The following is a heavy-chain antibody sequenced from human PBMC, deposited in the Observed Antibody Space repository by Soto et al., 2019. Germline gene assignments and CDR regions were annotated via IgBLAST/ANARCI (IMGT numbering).Heavy chain of an antibody. Sequence: QVQLVASGGGVVQPGRSLRLCCTSSGLTFRRDGMLWVRQAPGEGLEWVSVISYDGKNKYYADSVKGRFTISRDNSKNTLFLQMDSLRIEDTAVYYCAGGYDWGDYWGQGTLVTVSS. CDR1: GLTFRRDG. D-gene: IGHD5-12*01. V-gene: IGHV3-30*03. CDR2: ISYDGKNK. J-gene: IGHJ4*02. CDR3: AGGYDWGDY.